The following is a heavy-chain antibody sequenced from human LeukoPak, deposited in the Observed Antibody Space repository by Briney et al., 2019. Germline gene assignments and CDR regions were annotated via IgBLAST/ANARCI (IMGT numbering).Heavy chain of an antibody. J-gene: IGHJ4*02. CDR3: ARDREQWLVMDFDY. V-gene: IGHV3-33*01. Sequence: GRSLRLSCAASGFTFSSYGMHWVRQAPGKELEWVAVIWYDGSNKYYADSVKGRFTISRDNSKNTLYLQMNSLRAEDTAVYYCARDREQWLVMDFDYWGQGTLVTVSS. CDR1: GFTFSSYG. D-gene: IGHD6-19*01. CDR2: IWYDGSNK.